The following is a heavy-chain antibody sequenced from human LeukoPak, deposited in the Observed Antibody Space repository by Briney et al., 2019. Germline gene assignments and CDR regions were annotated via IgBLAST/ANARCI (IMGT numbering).Heavy chain of an antibody. CDR1: GYSSTSYW. J-gene: IGHJ4*02. CDR2: IYPGDSDT. D-gene: IGHD3-22*01. Sequence: GESLKISCKGSGYSSTSYWIGWVRQVPGKGLEWMGIIYPGDSDTRYSPSFQGQVTISADKSISTAYLQWSSLKASDTAMYYCARQGSEDDSSGYYYAVSGYWGQGTLVTVSS. CDR3: ARQGSEDDSSGYYYAVSGY. V-gene: IGHV5-51*01.